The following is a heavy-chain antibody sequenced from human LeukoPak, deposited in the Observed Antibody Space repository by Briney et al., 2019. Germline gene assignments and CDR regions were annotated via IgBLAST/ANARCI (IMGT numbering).Heavy chain of an antibody. Sequence: SETLSLTCTVSGGSISTSSYSWGWLRQPPGKGLEWIGTIYYTGSTNYNPSLKSRVTISVDTSKNQSSLKLNSVTAADTAVYSCARVPVNIWENWFDPWGQGTLVTVSS. J-gene: IGHJ5*02. CDR3: ARVPVNIWENWFDP. D-gene: IGHD1-26*01. CDR2: IYYTGST. V-gene: IGHV4-39*07. CDR1: GGSISTSSYS.